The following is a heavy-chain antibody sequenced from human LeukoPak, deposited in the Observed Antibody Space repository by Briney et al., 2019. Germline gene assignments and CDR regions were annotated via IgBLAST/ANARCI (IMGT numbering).Heavy chain of an antibody. CDR3: ATDGRSSGWYGFDY. Sequence: GGSLRLSCAASGFTFSTYSMNWVRQAPGKGLEWVSSITSPVGRMYYADSLKGRITISRDNARSTLYLQMDSLRAEDTAVYYCATDGRSSGWYGFDYWGQGILVTVSS. D-gene: IGHD6-19*01. J-gene: IGHJ4*02. V-gene: IGHV3-21*01. CDR2: ITSPVGRM. CDR1: GFTFSTYS.